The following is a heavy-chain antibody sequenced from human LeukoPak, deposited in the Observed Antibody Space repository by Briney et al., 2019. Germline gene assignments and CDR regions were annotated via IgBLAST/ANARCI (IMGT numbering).Heavy chain of an antibody. D-gene: IGHD6-25*01. CDR2: TGTAGDI. Sequence: PGGSLRLSCAASGFTFSSYGMSWVRQAPGKGLEWVSGTGTAGDIYYPGSVKGRFTISRENAKNSLYLQMNSLRAGDTAVYYCARDRGRYYMDVWGKGTTVTISS. J-gene: IGHJ6*03. V-gene: IGHV3-13*01. CDR3: ARDRGRYYMDV. CDR1: GFTFSSYG.